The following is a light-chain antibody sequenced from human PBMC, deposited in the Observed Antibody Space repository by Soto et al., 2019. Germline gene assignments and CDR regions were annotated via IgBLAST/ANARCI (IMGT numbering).Light chain of an antibody. Sequence: DIQMTQSPSSLSASVGDRVTITCQASQDISNYLNWYQQKPGKAPKLLIYDASNLETGVPSRFSGSGSGTEFTFTNSSLQPEDIATYYCQQYDNLPFTFGPVTKVEIK. J-gene: IGKJ3*01. CDR3: QQYDNLPFT. CDR2: DAS. V-gene: IGKV1-33*01. CDR1: QDISNY.